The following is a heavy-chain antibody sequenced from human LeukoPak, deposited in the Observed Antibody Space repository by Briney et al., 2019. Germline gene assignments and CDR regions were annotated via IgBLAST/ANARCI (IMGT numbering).Heavy chain of an antibody. D-gene: IGHD3-10*01. V-gene: IGHV1-8*03. CDR3: ARGMAPPTMIRGVSNYYFDY. CDR2: MNPNSGNT. CDR1: GYTFTTYD. J-gene: IGHJ4*02. Sequence: ASVKVSCKASGYTFTTYDINWVRQATGQGLEWMGWMNPNSGNTGYSQKFQGRVTITRDTSISTAYMELSSLTSEDTAVYYCARGMAPPTMIRGVSNYYFDYWGQGILVTVSS.